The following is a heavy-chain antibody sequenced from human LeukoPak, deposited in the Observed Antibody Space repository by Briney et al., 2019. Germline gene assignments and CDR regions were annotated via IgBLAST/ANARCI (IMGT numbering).Heavy chain of an antibody. CDR2: MLYSGST. V-gene: IGHV4-59*08. CDR3: SDIWGSYRFLDY. CDR1: GGSMSSYY. D-gene: IGHD3-16*02. Sequence: PSETLSLTCTVSGGSMSSYYWSWIRQSPGKGLEWIGYMLYSGSTNQNPSLRSRVTISVDTSKNQVSLKLSSVTAADTAVYARSDIWGSYRFLDYWGQGALVTVSS. J-gene: IGHJ4*02.